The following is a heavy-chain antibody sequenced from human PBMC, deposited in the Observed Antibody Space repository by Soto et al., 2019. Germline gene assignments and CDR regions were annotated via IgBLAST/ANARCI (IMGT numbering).Heavy chain of an antibody. CDR3: ARDHWFGELLWYYYYYYYMDV. J-gene: IGHJ6*03. V-gene: IGHV3-74*01. Sequence: GGSLRLSCAASGFTFSSYWMHWVRQAPGKGLAWVSRINSDGSSTSYADSVKGRFTISRDNAKNTLYLQMNSLRAEDTAVYYCARDHWFGELLWYYYYYYYMDVWGKGTTVTVSS. CDR1: GFTFSSYW. D-gene: IGHD3-10*01. CDR2: INSDGSST.